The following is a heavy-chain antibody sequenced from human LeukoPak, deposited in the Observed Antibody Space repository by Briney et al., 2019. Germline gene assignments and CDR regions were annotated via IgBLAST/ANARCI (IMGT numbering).Heavy chain of an antibody. V-gene: IGHV3-21*01. D-gene: IGHD3-22*01. J-gene: IGHJ4*02. Sequence: GGSLRLSCAASGFTFSSYSMNWVRHAPGKGLEWVSSISSSSSYIYYADSVKGRFTISRDNAKNSLYLQMNSLRAEDTAVYYCARAMEYYDSSGNFDYWGQGTLVTVSS. CDR3: ARAMEYYDSSGNFDY. CDR1: GFTFSSYS. CDR2: ISSSSSYI.